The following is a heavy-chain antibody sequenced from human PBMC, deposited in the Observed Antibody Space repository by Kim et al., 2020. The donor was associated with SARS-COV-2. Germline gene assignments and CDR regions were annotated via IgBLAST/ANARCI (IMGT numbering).Heavy chain of an antibody. CDR2: IYSGGSST. J-gene: IGHJ6*02. CDR1: GFTFSSYA. V-gene: IGHV3-23*03. Sequence: GGSLRLSCAASGFTFSSYAMSWVRQAPGKGLEWVSVIYSGGSSTYYADSVKGRFTISRDNSKNTLYLQMNSLRAEDTALYYCAKGGYRLLVVYYYYGMDVWGQGTTLTVSS. D-gene: IGHD2-2*01. CDR3: AKGGYRLLVVYYYYGMDV.